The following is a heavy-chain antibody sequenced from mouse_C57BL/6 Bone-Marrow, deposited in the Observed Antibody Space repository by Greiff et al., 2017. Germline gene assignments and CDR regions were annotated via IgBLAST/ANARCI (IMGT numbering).Heavy chain of an antibody. CDR3: ARDYGPQRGFAY. D-gene: IGHD1-1*02. V-gene: IGHV2-2*01. CDR1: GFSLTSYG. J-gene: IGHJ3*01. Sequence: VMLVESGPGLVQPSQSLSITCTVSGFSLTSYGVHWVRQSPGKGLEWLGVIWSGGSTDYNAAFISRLSISKDNSKSQVFFKMNSLQADDTAIYYCARDYGPQRGFAYWGQGTLVTVSA. CDR2: IWSGGST.